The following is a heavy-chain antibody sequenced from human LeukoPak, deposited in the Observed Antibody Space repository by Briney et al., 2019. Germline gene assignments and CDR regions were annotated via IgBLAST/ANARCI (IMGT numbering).Heavy chain of an antibody. Sequence: PGGSLRLSCAASGFTFNSYAMTWVRQAPGKGLEWVSSIRGRGDNTYYADSVKGRFTISRDNSKNTLYLQMNGLRAEDTAVHYCAKDDEGGCSSTSCYKWFNPWGLGTLVTVSS. D-gene: IGHD2-2*02. CDR2: IRGRGDNT. J-gene: IGHJ5*02. CDR3: AKDDEGGCSSTSCYKWFNP. V-gene: IGHV3-23*01. CDR1: GFTFNSYA.